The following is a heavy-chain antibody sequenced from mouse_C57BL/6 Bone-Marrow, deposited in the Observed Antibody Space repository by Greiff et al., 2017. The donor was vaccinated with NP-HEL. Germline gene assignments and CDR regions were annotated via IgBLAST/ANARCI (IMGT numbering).Heavy chain of an antibody. CDR1: GFTFSSYT. D-gene: IGHD2-4*01. CDR2: ISGGGGNT. V-gene: IGHV5-9*01. Sequence: EVHLVESGGGLVKPGGSLKLSCAASGFTFSSYTMSWVRQTPEKRLEWVATISGGGGNTYYPDSVKGRFTFSRDNAKNTLYLQMSSLRSEDTALYYCARRGYDYDDGYYFDYWGQGTTLTVSS. CDR3: ARRGYDYDDGYYFDY. J-gene: IGHJ2*01.